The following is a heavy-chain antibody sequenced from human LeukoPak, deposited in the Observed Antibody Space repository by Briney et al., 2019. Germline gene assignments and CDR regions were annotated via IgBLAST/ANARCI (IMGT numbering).Heavy chain of an antibody. Sequence: GGTLRLSCAASGFTFSSYGMSWVRQAPGKGLEWVSSISSSSSYIYYTDSVKGRFTISRDNSKNTLYLQMNSLRAEDTAVYYCARRAGDYSHPYDYWGQGILVTVSS. CDR3: ARRAGDYSHPYDY. V-gene: IGHV3-21*04. J-gene: IGHJ4*02. CDR2: ISSSSSYI. D-gene: IGHD3-22*01. CDR1: GFTFSSYG.